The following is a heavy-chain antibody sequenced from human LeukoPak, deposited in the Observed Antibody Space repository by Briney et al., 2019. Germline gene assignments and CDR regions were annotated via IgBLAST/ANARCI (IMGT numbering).Heavy chain of an antibody. J-gene: IGHJ6*03. CDR3: ARSRPTVTTEYYYYMDV. CDR2: IIPIFGTA. CDR1: GGTFSSYA. D-gene: IGHD4-11*01. Sequence: SVKVSCKASGGTFSSYAIRWVRQAPGQGLEWMGGIIPIFGTANYAQKFQGRVTITADESTSTAYMELSSLRSEDTAVYYCARSRPTVTTEYYYYMDVWGKGTTVTVSS. V-gene: IGHV1-69*13.